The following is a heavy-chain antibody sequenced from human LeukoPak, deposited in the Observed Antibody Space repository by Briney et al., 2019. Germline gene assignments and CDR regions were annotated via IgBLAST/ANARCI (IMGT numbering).Heavy chain of an antibody. Sequence: PGGSLRLSCAASGFTFSSYAMHWVRQAPGKGLEWVAVISYDGSNKYYADSVKGRFTISRDNSKNTLYLQMNSLRAEDTAVYYCARDMAAGTYDPYYFDYWGQGTLVTVSS. CDR2: ISYDGSNK. D-gene: IGHD6-13*01. V-gene: IGHV3-30*04. CDR1: GFTFSSYA. CDR3: ARDMAAGTYDPYYFDY. J-gene: IGHJ4*02.